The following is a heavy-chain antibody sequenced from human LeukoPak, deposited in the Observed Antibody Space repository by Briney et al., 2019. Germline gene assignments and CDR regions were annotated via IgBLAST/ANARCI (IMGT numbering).Heavy chain of an antibody. V-gene: IGHV3-30-3*01. J-gene: IGHJ4*02. CDR2: ISYDGSNK. CDR3: ASGRSPRGFDY. CDR1: GFTFSSYA. Sequence: GRSLRLSCAASGFTFSSYAMHWVRQAPGKGLEWVAVISYDGSNKYYADSVKGRFTISRDNSKNTLYLQMNSLRAEDTAVYYCASGRSPRGFDYWGQGTLVTVSS.